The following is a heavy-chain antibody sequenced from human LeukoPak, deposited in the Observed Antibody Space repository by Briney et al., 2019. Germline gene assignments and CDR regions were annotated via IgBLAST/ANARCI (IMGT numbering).Heavy chain of an antibody. Sequence: PGGSLRLSCAASGFTFSAYWMTWVRQAPGKGLEWVANIIEGGDVKYYVDSVKGRFIISRDNTKNSVYLQMTSLRADDTSVHYCARVGKNGWDFDHWGQGTLVTVSS. CDR2: IIEGGDVK. D-gene: IGHD6-19*01. J-gene: IGHJ4*02. CDR1: GFTFSAYW. V-gene: IGHV3-7*01. CDR3: ARVGKNGWDFDH.